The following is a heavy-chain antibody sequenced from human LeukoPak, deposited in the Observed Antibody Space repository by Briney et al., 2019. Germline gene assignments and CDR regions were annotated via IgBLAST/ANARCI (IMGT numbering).Heavy chain of an antibody. CDR1: GYTLTELS. CDR3: ATNSRRTTHHDYGPNTLGY. J-gene: IGHJ4*02. V-gene: IGHV1-24*01. D-gene: IGHD4-17*01. Sequence: ASVKVSCKVSGYTLTELSMHWVRQAPGKGLEWMGGFDPEDGETIYAQKFQGRVTMTEDTSTDTAYMELSSLRSEDTAVYYCATNSRRTTHHDYGPNTLGYWGQGTLVTVSS. CDR2: FDPEDGET.